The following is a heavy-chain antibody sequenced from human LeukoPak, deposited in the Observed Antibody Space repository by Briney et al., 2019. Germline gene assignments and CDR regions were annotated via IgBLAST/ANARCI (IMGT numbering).Heavy chain of an antibody. CDR3: ASVPVQLERRGVFDY. CDR1: GYTFTSYG. D-gene: IGHD1-1*01. V-gene: IGHV1-2*02. Sequence: ASVKVSCKASGYTFTSYGISWVRQAPGQGLEWMGWINPNSGGTNYAQKFQGRVTMTRDTSISTAYMELSRLRSDDTAVYYCASVPVQLERRGVFDYWGQGTLVTVSS. CDR2: INPNSGGT. J-gene: IGHJ4*02.